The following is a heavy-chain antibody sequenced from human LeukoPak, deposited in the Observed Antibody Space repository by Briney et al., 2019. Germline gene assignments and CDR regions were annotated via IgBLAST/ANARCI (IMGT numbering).Heavy chain of an antibody. CDR1: GFTFGSYW. Sequence: GGSLRHSRAASGFTFGSYWMSWVRQAPGKGLEWVANIKQDGSEKYYADSVKGRFTISRDNAKNSVYLQMNSLRAEDTAVYYCASGYYYDSSGPPDYFDYWGQGTLLTVSS. CDR3: ASGYYYDSSGPPDYFDY. V-gene: IGHV3-7*01. CDR2: IKQDGSEK. J-gene: IGHJ4*02. D-gene: IGHD3-22*01.